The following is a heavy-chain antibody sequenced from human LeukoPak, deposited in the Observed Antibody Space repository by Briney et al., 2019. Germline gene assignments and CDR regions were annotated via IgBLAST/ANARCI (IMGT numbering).Heavy chain of an antibody. D-gene: IGHD7-27*01. Sequence: GGSLRLSCAASGFTFDDYGMSWVRQAPGKGLEWVSGITSRGTTYYAESVKGRFTISRDNSKNTLYLQMNSPRAEDTAAYYCAKDGNWARFENWGQGTLVTVSS. CDR2: ITSRGTT. CDR3: AKDGNWARFEN. J-gene: IGHJ4*02. V-gene: IGHV3-23*01. CDR1: GFTFDDYG.